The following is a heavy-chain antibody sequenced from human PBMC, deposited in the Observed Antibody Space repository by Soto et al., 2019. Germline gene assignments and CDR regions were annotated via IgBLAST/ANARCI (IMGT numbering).Heavy chain of an antibody. CDR3: AKLRYFDWLFDY. Sequence: SETLSLTCTVSGGSISSDYWSWIRQPPGEGLEWLGYIHYSGSTNYNPSLKSRVTMSLDTSKTQFSLRLISMTAADTAVYYCAKLRYFDWLFDYWGQGTLVTVSS. J-gene: IGHJ4*02. CDR1: GGSISSDY. CDR2: IHYSGST. V-gene: IGHV4-59*01. D-gene: IGHD3-9*01.